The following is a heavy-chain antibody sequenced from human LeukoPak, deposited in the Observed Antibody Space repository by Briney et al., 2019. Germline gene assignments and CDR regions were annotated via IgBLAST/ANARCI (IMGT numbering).Heavy chain of an antibody. V-gene: IGHV4-59*01. CDR2: IYYSGST. Sequence: SETLSLTCTVSGGSISSYYWSWIRQPPGKGLEWIGYIYYSGSTNYNPSLKSRVTISVDTSKNQFSLKLSSVTAADTAVYYCARATVGATGVDCWGQGTLVTVSS. J-gene: IGHJ4*02. CDR3: ARATVGATGVDC. D-gene: IGHD1-26*01. CDR1: GGSISSYY.